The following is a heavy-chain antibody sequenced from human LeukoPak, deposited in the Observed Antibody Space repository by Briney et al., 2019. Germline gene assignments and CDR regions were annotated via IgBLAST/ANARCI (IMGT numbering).Heavy chain of an antibody. V-gene: IGHV5-51*01. J-gene: IGHJ4*02. CDR3: ARSPWIQLWSDY. D-gene: IGHD5-18*01. CDR1: GYSFTSYW. CDR2: IYPQDSDT. Sequence: GESLKISCKISGYSFTSYWIAWVRQKPGKGLEWMGIIYPQDSDTTYSPSFRGQVTMSADKSINTAYLHWSSLKASDTAMYYCARSPWIQLWSDYWGQGTLVTVSS.